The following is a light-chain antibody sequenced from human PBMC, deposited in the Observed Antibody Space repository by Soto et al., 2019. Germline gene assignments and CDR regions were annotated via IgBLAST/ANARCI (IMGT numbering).Light chain of an antibody. CDR3: QVWDTNSGAV. J-gene: IGLJ2*01. CDR1: NLQTKN. V-gene: IGLV3-21*02. CDR2: DDK. Sequence: SYELTQPPSVSVAPGQTAIITCGGDNLQTKNVHWYQQRPGRAPVLVIYDDKKRPSGIPERFSGSSSGNLATLTLIRVESRDEADYYCQVWDTNSGAVFGGGTKLTVL.